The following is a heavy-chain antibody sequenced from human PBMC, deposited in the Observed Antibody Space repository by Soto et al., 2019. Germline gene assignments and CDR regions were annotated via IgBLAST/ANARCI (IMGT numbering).Heavy chain of an antibody. CDR2: ISGSGGST. V-gene: IGHV3-23*01. Sequence: GGSLRLSCAASGFTFSSYAMSWVRQAPGKGLEWVSAISGSGGSTYYADSVKGRFTISRDNSKNTLYLQMNRLRAEDTAVYYCAKEVRFLEWLPDHFDYWGQGTLVTVSS. J-gene: IGHJ4*02. CDR1: GFTFSSYA. CDR3: AKEVRFLEWLPDHFDY. D-gene: IGHD3-3*01.